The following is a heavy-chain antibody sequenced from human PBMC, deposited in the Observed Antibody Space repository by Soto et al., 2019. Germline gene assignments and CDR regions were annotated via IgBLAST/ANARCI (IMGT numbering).Heavy chain of an antibody. CDR2: MNPNSGKT. J-gene: IGHJ4*02. CDR1: GYTFSSYD. D-gene: IGHD5-12*01. V-gene: IGHV1-8*01. CDR3: ARGLGYSGYDFYY. Sequence: ASVKVSCKASGYTFSSYDINWVRQATGQGLEWMGWMNPNSGKTGYTQKLQGRVSMTRNTSISTAYMELRSLRSEDTAVYYCARGLGYSGYDFYYWGQGTLVTVSS.